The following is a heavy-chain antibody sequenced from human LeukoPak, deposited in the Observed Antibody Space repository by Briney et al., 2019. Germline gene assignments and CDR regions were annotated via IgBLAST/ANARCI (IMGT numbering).Heavy chain of an antibody. D-gene: IGHD4-23*01. CDR3: ARRRGNSSFGAFDI. CDR2: IYYSGSS. CDR1: GGSISSSSYY. J-gene: IGHJ3*02. Sequence: TASETLSLTCTVSGGSISSSSYYWGWARETPGKGLEWIGSIYYSGSSYYNPSLKSRVTISVDTSKNQFSLKLSSVTAADTAVYYCARRRGNSSFGAFDIWGQGTMVTVSS. V-gene: IGHV4-39*01.